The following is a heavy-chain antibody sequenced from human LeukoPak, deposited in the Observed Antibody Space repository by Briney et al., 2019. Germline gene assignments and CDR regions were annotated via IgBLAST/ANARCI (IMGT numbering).Heavy chain of an antibody. CDR1: GGSISSSSYY. D-gene: IGHD5-12*01. V-gene: IGHV4-39*01. J-gene: IGHJ3*02. CDR2: IYYSGST. Sequence: SSETLSLTCTVSGGSISSSSYYWGWIRQPPGKGLEWIGSIYYSGSTYYNPSLKSRVTISVDTSKNQSSLKLSSVTAADTAVYYCAGGIGGYGDAFDIWGQGTMVTVSS. CDR3: AGGIGGYGDAFDI.